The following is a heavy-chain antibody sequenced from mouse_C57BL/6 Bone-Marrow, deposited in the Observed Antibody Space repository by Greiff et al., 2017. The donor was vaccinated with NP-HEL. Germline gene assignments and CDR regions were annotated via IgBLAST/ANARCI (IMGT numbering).Heavy chain of an antibody. V-gene: IGHV5-9-1*02. CDR1: GFTFSSYA. J-gene: IGHJ2*01. Sequence: EVKLMESGEGLVKPGGSLKLSCAASGFTFSSYAMSWVRQTPEKRLEWVAYISSGGDYIYYADTVKGRFTISRDNARNTLYLQMSSLKSEDTAMYYCTRGLRRRGYFDYWGQGTTLTVSS. CDR2: ISSGGDYI. CDR3: TRGLRRRGYFDY. D-gene: IGHD1-1*01.